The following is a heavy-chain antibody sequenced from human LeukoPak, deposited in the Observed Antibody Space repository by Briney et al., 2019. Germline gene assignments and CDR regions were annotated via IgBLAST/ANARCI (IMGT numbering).Heavy chain of an antibody. CDR3: ARDGCGGSCFHYYYYYMDV. V-gene: IGHV4-34*01. Sequence: TSETLSLTCAVYGGSFSGYYWSWIRQPPGKGLEWIGEINHSGSTNYNPSLNSRVTISIDTSKNQFSLKLSSVTAADTAVYYCARDGCGGSCFHYYYYYMDVWGKGTTVTISS. D-gene: IGHD2-15*01. J-gene: IGHJ6*03. CDR1: GGSFSGYY. CDR2: INHSGST.